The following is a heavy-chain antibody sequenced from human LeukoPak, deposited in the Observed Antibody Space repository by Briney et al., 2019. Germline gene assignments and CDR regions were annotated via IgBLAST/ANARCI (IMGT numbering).Heavy chain of an antibody. V-gene: IGHV3-30*02. CDR3: SHSGSSNFDY. CDR1: GFTFSSYG. Sequence: GGSLRLSCAASGFTFSSYGMHWVRQAPGKGLEWVAFIRYDGSNKYYADSVKGRFTISRDNSKNTLYLQMNSLRAEDTAVYYCSHSGSSNFDYWGQGTLVTVSS. CDR2: IRYDGSNK. J-gene: IGHJ4*02. D-gene: IGHD1-26*01.